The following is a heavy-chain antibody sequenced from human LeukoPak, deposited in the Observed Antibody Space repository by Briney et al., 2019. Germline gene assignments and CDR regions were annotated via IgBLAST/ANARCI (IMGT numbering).Heavy chain of an antibody. CDR2: TYYRSKWFN. Sequence: SQTLSLTCAISGDSVSRHTAAWNWIRLFPSRGLEWLGRTYYRSKWFNDYAVSVKSRITINPDTSKNQFSLHLNSMTPEDTAVYYCARELSHWYFGLWGRGTLVTVSA. V-gene: IGHV6-1*01. J-gene: IGHJ2*01. CDR3: ARELSHWYFGL. CDR1: GDSVSRHTAA.